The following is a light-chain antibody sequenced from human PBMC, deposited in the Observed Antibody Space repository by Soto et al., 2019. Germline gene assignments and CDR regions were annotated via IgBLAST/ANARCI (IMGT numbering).Light chain of an antibody. J-gene: IGKJ4*01. CDR1: QSITTY. V-gene: IGKV1-39*01. Sequence: DIQMTQSPSFLSASVGDRVTITCRASQSITTYLNWYRQKPGKATKLLIYAASSLQSGVPSRFSGSGSETEFTLSISSLQPEDFATYFCQQIYSAPLTFGGGTKVDIK. CDR2: AAS. CDR3: QQIYSAPLT.